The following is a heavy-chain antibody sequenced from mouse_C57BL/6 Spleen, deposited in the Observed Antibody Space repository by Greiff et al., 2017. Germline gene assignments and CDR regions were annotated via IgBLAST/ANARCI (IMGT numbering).Heavy chain of an antibody. CDR2: ISSGGSYT. D-gene: IGHD1-1*01. Sequence: EVKLVESGGDLVKPGGSLKLSCAASGFTFSSYGMSWVRQTPDKRLEWVATISSGGSYTYYPDNVKGRVTISRDNAKNTLYLQMSSLNSEDTAMYYCARHYYGSSYDSYFDGWGTGTTVTVSS. J-gene: IGHJ1*03. V-gene: IGHV5-6*01. CDR1: GFTFSSYG. CDR3: ARHYYGSSYDSYFDG.